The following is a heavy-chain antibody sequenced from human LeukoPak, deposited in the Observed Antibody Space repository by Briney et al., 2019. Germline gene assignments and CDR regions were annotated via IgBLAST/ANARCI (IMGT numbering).Heavy chain of an antibody. V-gene: IGHV3-7*01. D-gene: IGHD5-24*01. CDR2: INQDGSEK. J-gene: IGHJ4*02. CDR1: GLTFRSFW. CDR3: ARERDGRFFDY. Sequence: GGSLRLSCAVSGLTFRSFWMSWVRQAPGKGLEWVANINQDGSEKYFVDSVKGRFTISRDNSKNSLHLQMNTLRAEDTAVYYCARERDGRFFDYWGQGTPVNVSS.